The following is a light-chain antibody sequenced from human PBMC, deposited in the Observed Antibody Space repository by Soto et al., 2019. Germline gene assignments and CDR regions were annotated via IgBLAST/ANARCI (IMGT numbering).Light chain of an antibody. CDR1: SGHSSYA. CDR2: LNSGGSH. CDR3: QTWGTCINV. V-gene: IGLV4-69*01. Sequence: QLVLTQSPSAYASLGASVKLPCTLSSGHSSYAIAWHHQQPEKGPRYLMKLNSGGSHRKGDGIPDRFSGSSSWAERYLIISSLQSEDEADECCQTWGTCINVFGNGTKLTV. J-gene: IGLJ1*01.